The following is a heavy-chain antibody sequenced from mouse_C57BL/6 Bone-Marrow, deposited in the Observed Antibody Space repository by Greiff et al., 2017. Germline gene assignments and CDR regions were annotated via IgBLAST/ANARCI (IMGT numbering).Heavy chain of an antibody. CDR2: IAPENGDT. CDR3: ARSGLLRY. CDR1: GFNIKDDY. Sequence: EVKLVESGAELVRPGASVKLSCTASGFNIKDDYMHWVKQRPEQGLEWIGWIAPENGDTEYASKFQGKATITSDTSSTTAYLQLSSLTSEDTAVYYCARSGLLRYWGQGTLVTVSA. D-gene: IGHD1-1*01. V-gene: IGHV14-4*01. J-gene: IGHJ3*01.